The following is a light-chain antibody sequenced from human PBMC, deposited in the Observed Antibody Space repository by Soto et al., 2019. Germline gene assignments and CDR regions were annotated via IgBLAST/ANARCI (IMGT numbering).Light chain of an antibody. CDR2: DAS. J-gene: IGKJ2*01. V-gene: IGKV1-5*01. CDR1: QSISSW. Sequence: DIQMTQSPSTLSASVGDRLTITCRASQSISSWLAWYQQKPGKAPKLLIYDASSLESGVPSRFSGSGSGPEFTLTISSLQPDDFATYYCQQYNSYPYTFGHGTKLEIK. CDR3: QQYNSYPYT.